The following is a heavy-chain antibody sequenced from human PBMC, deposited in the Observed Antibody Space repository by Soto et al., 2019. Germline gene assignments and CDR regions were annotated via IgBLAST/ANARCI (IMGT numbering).Heavy chain of an antibody. Sequence: QVQLVESGGGVVQPGRSLRLSCAASGFTFSSYGMHWVRQAPGKGLEWVAVIWYDGSNKYYADSVKGRFTISRDNSKNTLYLQMNSLRAEDMAVYYCARSMSGSYLIYGMDVWGQGTTVTVSS. CDR2: IWYDGSNK. D-gene: IGHD1-26*01. CDR1: GFTFSSYG. J-gene: IGHJ6*02. V-gene: IGHV3-33*01. CDR3: ARSMSGSYLIYGMDV.